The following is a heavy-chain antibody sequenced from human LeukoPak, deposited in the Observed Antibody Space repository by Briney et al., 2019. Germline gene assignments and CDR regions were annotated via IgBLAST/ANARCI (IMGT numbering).Heavy chain of an antibody. CDR1: GFTFSGSA. CDR2: IRRKANGYTT. J-gene: IGHJ3*02. V-gene: IGHV3-73*01. D-gene: IGHD2-15*01. CDR3: TRLAGGDAFDI. Sequence: GGSLRLSCAASGFTFSGSAMHWVRQASGKGLEWVGRIRRKANGYTTAYGASVKGRFTISRDDSQRATYVQMNSLKIEDTAVYYCTRLAGGDAFDIWGPGTMVTVSS.